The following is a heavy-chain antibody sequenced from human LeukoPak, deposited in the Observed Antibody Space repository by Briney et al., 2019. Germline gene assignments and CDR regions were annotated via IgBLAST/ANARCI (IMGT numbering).Heavy chain of an antibody. V-gene: IGHV4-61*02. J-gene: IGHJ3*02. D-gene: IGHD5-18*01. CDR3: ARDLGHSYGSTDAFDI. CDR2: IYTSGST. Sequence: SETLSLTCPVSGGSISTSSYYWSWIRQPAGKGLECIGRIYTSGSTNYNPSLKSRVTMSVDTSKNQFSLKLSSVTAADTAVYYCARDLGHSYGSTDAFDIWGQGTMVTVSS. CDR1: GGSISTSSYY.